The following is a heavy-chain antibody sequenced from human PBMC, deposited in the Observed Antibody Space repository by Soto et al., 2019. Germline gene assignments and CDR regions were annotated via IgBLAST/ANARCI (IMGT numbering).Heavy chain of an antibody. CDR2: ISESGGTT. CDR3: ARGSSTWPD. Sequence: EVQLLESGGGLVQPGGSLRLSCAASGFTFSSYAMSWVRQAPGKGLEWVSSISESGGTTYYADSVKGRFTISRDSSKNTLYLQMNSLRAEDTAIYYCARGSSTWPDWGQGTLVIVSS. D-gene: IGHD6-13*01. J-gene: IGHJ4*02. CDR1: GFTFSSYA. V-gene: IGHV3-23*01.